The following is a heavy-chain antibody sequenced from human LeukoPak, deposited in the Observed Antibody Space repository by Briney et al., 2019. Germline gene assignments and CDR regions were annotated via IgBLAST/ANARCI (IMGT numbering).Heavy chain of an antibody. CDR1: GFTFSSYA. V-gene: IGHV3-23*01. D-gene: IGHD3-16*01. J-gene: IGHJ6*03. CDR2: ISGSGGST. Sequence: QTGGSLRLSCAAPGFTFSSYAMHWVRQAPGKGLEWVSAISGSGGSTYYADSVKGRFTISRDNSKNTLYLQMNSPRAEDTAVYYCAKSLDYYYYYYMDVWGKGTTVTVSS. CDR3: AKSLDYYYYYYMDV.